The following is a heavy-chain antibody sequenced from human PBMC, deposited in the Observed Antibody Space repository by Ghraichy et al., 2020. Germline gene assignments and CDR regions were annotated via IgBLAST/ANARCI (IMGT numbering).Heavy chain of an antibody. CDR1: GFMFRGYA. CDR3: AKGLQWYFDL. V-gene: IGHV3-30*02. D-gene: IGHD5-24*01. J-gene: IGHJ2*01. Sequence: GGSLRLSCEASGFMFRGYAMHWVRQAPGKGLEWVAFIRFDGSDEYYADSVKGRFTISRDNSKNTLYLQMDSLRLEDTAIYYCAKGLQWYFDLWGRGALVSVSS. CDR2: IRFDGSDE.